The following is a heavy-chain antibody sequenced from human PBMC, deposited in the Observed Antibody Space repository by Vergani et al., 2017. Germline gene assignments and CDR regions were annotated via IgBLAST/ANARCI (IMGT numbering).Heavy chain of an antibody. CDR1: GGTFSSYA. D-gene: IGHD3-3*01. CDR2: IIPIFGTA. Sequence: QVQLVQSGAEVKKPGSSVKVSCKASGGTFSSYAISWVRQAPGQGLEWMGRIIPIFGTANYAQKFQGRVTITADESTSTAYMELSSLRSEETAVYYCAYNTWRDTMFGVVKEYNWFDPWGQGTLVTVSS. V-gene: IGHV1-69*18. J-gene: IGHJ5*02. CDR3: AYNTWRDTMFGVVKEYNWFDP.